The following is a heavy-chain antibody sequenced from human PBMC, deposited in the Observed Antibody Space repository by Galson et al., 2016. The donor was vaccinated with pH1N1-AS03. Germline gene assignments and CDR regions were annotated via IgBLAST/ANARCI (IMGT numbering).Heavy chain of an antibody. CDR1: GYRFRTYW. J-gene: IGHJ4*02. CDR3: ARLFGKGGRIDF. V-gene: IGHV5-51*01. D-gene: IGHD1-14*01. CDR2: VYPDDSDV. Sequence: QSGAEVKKAGEPLKISCRGSGYRFRTYWIGWVRQVPGRGLERIGIVYPDDSDVIYMSSFEGQVTISADKSSVAAYLEWGGLNGADNGMYYCARLFGKGGRIDFWGQGTLVTVSS.